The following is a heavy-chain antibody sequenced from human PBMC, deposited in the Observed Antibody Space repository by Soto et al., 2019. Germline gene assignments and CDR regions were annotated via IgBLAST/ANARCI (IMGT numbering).Heavy chain of an antibody. CDR1: GFTFSSYS. D-gene: IGHD6-13*01. CDR2: ISGSSTNI. CDR3: ARERQLALDY. Sequence: PGGSLRLSCAASGFTFSSYSMNWVRQAPGKGLEWVSSISGSSTNIYYADSVKGRFTISRDNAKNSLYLQMNSLRAEDTAVYYCARERQLALDYWGQGTPVTVSS. J-gene: IGHJ4*02. V-gene: IGHV3-21*06.